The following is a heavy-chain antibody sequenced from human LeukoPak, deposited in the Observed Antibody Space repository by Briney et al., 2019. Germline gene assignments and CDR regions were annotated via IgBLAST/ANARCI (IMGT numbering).Heavy chain of an antibody. CDR3: ARSVHIVVVTAIGY. D-gene: IGHD2-21*02. CDR2: INPNNGGT. CDR1: GYTFTGYY. V-gene: IGHV1-2*02. J-gene: IGHJ4*02. Sequence: GASVKVSCKASGYTFTGYYMHWVRQAPGQGLEGMGWINPNNGGTNYAQKFQGRGTMTRDTSISTAYMELSRLRSDDTAVYYCARSVHIVVVTAIGYWGQGTLVTVSS.